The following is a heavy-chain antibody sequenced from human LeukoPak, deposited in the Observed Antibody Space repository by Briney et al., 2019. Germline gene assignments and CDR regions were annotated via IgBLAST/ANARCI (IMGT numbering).Heavy chain of an antibody. Sequence: QPGGSLRLSCAASGFTFSSYAMNWVRQAPGKGLEWVSYISSSSGTIYYADSVKGRFTISRDNAKNSLYLQMNSLRDEDTAVYYCARGHCGGDCFFPVDYWGQGTLVTVSS. CDR3: ARGHCGGDCFFPVDY. J-gene: IGHJ4*02. D-gene: IGHD2-21*02. V-gene: IGHV3-48*02. CDR1: GFTFSSYA. CDR2: ISSSSGTI.